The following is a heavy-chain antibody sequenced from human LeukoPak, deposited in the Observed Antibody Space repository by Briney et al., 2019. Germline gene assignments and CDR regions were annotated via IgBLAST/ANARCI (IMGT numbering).Heavy chain of an antibody. J-gene: IGHJ4*02. V-gene: IGHV3-21*01. D-gene: IGHD5-18*01. CDR1: GFTFSSYS. Sequence: GGSLRLSCAASGFTFSSYSMNWVRRAPGKGLEWVSSISSSSSYIYYADSVKGRFTISRDNAKASLYLQMNSLRAADTAVYYCARHLSGVTGYTYGRGIDYWGQGTLVTVSS. CDR2: ISSSSSYI. CDR3: ARHLSGVTGYTYGRGIDY.